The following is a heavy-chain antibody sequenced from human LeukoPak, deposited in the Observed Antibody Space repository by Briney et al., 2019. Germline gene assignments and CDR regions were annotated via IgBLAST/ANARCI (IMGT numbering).Heavy chain of an antibody. V-gene: IGHV4-38-2*01. CDR1: GYSFTSGHY. CDR2: IYHTGSA. CDR3: ARLTNCSSTSCYGDY. D-gene: IGHD2-2*01. J-gene: IGHJ4*02. Sequence: SETLSLTCSVSGYSFTSGHYWGWIRQPPGKGLEWIANIYHTGSAHYNPSLKSRVTISVDTSKNQFSLKLSSVTAADTAVYYCARLTNCSSTSCYGDYWGQGTLVTVSS.